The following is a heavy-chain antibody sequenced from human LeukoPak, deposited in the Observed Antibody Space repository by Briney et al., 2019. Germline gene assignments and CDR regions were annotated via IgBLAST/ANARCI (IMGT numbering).Heavy chain of an antibody. CDR1: GGSFSGYY. CDR3: ARGGYNRY. D-gene: IGHD5-24*01. J-gene: IGHJ4*02. Sequence: SETLSLTCAVYGGSFSGYYWSWIRQPPGKGLEWIGEINHSGSTNYNPSLKSRVTISVDTSKNQFSLKLSSVTAADTAVYYCARGGYNRYWGQGTLVIVSS. CDR2: INHSGST. V-gene: IGHV4-34*01.